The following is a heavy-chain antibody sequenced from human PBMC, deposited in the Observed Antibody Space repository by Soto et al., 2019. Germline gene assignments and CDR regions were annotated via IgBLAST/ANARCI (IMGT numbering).Heavy chain of an antibody. V-gene: IGHV3-23*01. CDR1: GFSFSTYA. Sequence: EVQLLESGGNLVQPGGSPRLSCAASGFSFSTYALTWVRQVPGKGLEWVSGISASGATTYYADSVKGRFTISRDNSKNTVFLHMTSLRAEDTALYYCAKWTDTVVEAALAGGAFDIWGQGTTVTVSS. J-gene: IGHJ3*02. CDR3: AKWTDTVVEAALAGGAFDI. D-gene: IGHD2-2*01. CDR2: ISASGATT.